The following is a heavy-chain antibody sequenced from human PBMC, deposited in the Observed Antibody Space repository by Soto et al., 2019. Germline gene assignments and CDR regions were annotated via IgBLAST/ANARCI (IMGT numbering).Heavy chain of an antibody. CDR2: IYYSGST. CDR3: ARDLTYGMDV. Sequence: SETLSLTCTVSGGSISSGGYYWSWIRQHPGKGLEWIGYIYYSGSTYYNSSLKSRVTISVDTSKNQFSLKLSSVTAADTAVYYCARDLTYGMDVWGQGTTVTVSS. V-gene: IGHV4-31*03. J-gene: IGHJ6*02. CDR1: GGSISSGGYY.